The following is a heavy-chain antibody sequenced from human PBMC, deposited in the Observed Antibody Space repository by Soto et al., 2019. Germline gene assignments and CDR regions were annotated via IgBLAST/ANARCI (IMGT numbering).Heavy chain of an antibody. V-gene: IGHV4-34*01. CDR3: ARQYHYDILTGYYRGMDV. D-gene: IGHD3-9*01. CDR1: GGSFSGYD. Sequence: SETLCLSWAVEGGSFSGYDWSWIRQPPGKGLEWIGEINHSGSTNYNPSLKSRVTISVDTSKNQFSLKLSSVTAADTAVYYCARQYHYDILTGYYRGMDVWGQGTTVTVSS. CDR2: INHSGST. J-gene: IGHJ6*02.